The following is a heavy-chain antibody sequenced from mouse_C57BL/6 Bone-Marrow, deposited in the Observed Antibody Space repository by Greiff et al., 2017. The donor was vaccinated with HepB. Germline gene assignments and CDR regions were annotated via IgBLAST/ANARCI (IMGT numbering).Heavy chain of an antibody. Sequence: VQLQQSGPVLVKPGASVKMSCKASGYTFTDYYMNWVKQSHGKSLEWIGVINPYNGGTSYNQKFKGKATLTVDKSSSTAYMELNSLTSEDSAVYYCARYALEDYAMDYWGQGTSVTVSS. D-gene: IGHD2-10*02. V-gene: IGHV1-19*01. CDR1: GYTFTDYY. CDR3: ARYALEDYAMDY. CDR2: INPYNGGT. J-gene: IGHJ4*01.